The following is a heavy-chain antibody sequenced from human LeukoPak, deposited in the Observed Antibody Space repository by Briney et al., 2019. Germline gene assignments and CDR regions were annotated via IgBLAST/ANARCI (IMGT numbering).Heavy chain of an antibody. CDR1: GFIFNTYA. J-gene: IGHJ4*02. V-gene: IGHV3-23*01. D-gene: IGHD2-8*01. CDR3: ARVDNGGSDY. CDR2: ISGGGDYI. Sequence: GGSLRLSCAASGFIFNTYAINWVRQAPGKGLEWVSAISGGGDYIYYAHSVKGRFSLSRDNSKNTLYLQMNSLSADDTAVYYCARVDNGGSDYWGQGTLVTVSS.